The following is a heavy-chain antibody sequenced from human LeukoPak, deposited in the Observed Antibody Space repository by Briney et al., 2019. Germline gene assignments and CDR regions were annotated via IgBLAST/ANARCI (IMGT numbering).Heavy chain of an antibody. CDR3: VRPVGYTGSGSYYGY. V-gene: IGHV3-48*03. J-gene: IGHJ4*02. CDR2: ISTSGGNI. D-gene: IGHD3-10*01. CDR1: GFSFSTYE. Sequence: GGSLRLSCVASGFSFSTYEMNWVRQAPGKGLEWVSYISTSGGNIYYSGSVNGRFTISRDNAKNSLYLQVNSLRAEDTAVYYCVRPVGYTGSGSYYGYWGQGSLVTVSS.